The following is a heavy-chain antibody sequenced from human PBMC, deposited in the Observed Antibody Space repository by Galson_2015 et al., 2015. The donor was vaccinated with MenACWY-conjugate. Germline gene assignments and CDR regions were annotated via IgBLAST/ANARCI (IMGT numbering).Heavy chain of an antibody. CDR1: GFTFNNYA. V-gene: IGHV3-23*01. Sequence: SLRLSCAASGFTFNNYAMNWLRQAPGKGLEWLSVISDRGTYTAYADSVKGRFAISRDNSKDTVFLQMTSLGVEDTAVYFCGKDKVADTAMVFEHWGQGALVSVSS. D-gene: IGHD5-18*01. J-gene: IGHJ1*01. CDR3: GKDKVADTAMVFEH. CDR2: ISDRGTYT.